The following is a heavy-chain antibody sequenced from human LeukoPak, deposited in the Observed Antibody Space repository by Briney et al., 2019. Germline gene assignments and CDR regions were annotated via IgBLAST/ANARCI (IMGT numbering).Heavy chain of an antibody. V-gene: IGHV3-74*01. CDR2: INSDGSST. D-gene: IGHD1-26*01. J-gene: IGHJ4*02. Sequence: SGGSLRLSCAASGFTFSSYWMHWVRQAPGKGLVWVSRINSDGSSTSYADSVKGRFTISRDNAKDMLYLQMNSLRAEDTAVYYCASTGELLVRQFDYWGQGTLVTVSS. CDR1: GFTFSSYW. CDR3: ASTGELLVRQFDY.